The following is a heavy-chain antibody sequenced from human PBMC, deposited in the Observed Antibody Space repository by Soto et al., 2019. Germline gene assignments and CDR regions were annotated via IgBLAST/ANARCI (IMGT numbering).Heavy chain of an antibody. Sequence: QVQLVESGGGVVQPGRSLRLSCAASGFTFSSYGMHWVRQAPGKGLEWVAVISYDGSNKYYADSVKGRFIISRDNSKSTLYRQMTSLRAADTAVYYCATDLYSDSWSGYPDYWGQGTLVTVSS. CDR2: ISYDGSNK. V-gene: IGHV3-30*03. CDR3: ATDLYSDSWSGYPDY. D-gene: IGHD3-3*01. J-gene: IGHJ4*02. CDR1: GFTFSSYG.